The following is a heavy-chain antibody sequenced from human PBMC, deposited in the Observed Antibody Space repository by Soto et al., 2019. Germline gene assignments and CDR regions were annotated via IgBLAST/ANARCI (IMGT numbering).Heavy chain of an antibody. J-gene: IGHJ4*02. CDR1: GGYISSSRYY. D-gene: IGHD3-10*01. CDR2: IYYSGRT. CDR3: AGEVLLWFGELSQYYFDY. V-gene: IGHV4-39*01. Sequence: QLQLQESGPGLVKPSETLSLNCTVSGGYISSSRYYWGWIRQPPGKGLEWIGSIYYSGRTYYNTSLKSRVTISVDTSKNQFALKLSYVTASDRAEYYCAGEVLLWFGELSQYYFDYWGQGTLVTFSS.